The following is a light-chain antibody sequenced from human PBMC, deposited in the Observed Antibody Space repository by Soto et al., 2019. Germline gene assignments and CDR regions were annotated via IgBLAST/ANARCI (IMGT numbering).Light chain of an antibody. Sequence: DIQMTQSPPSLSASVGDRETITCQAIRDISNYLNWYHQKPGKVPKLLIYDASNLETGVPSRFSGSGSGTDFTLTISSLQPEDFATYYCQKYDNVPLFTFGPGTKVEIK. CDR3: QKYDNVPLFT. J-gene: IGKJ3*01. CDR2: DAS. CDR1: RDISNY. V-gene: IGKV1-33*01.